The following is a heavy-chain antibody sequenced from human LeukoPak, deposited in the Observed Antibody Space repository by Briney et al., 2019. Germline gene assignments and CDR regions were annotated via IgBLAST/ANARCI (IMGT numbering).Heavy chain of an antibody. CDR2: INPNSGGT. CDR1: GYTFTSCD. Sequence: ASVKVSCKASGYTFTSCDINWVRQATGQGLEWMGWINPNSGGTNYAQKFQGRVTITRNTSISTAYMELSSLRSEDTALYYCARTYRKYYDVWSGYYRHYMDVWGKGTTVTVSS. V-gene: IGHV1-8*01. D-gene: IGHD3-3*01. CDR3: ARTYRKYYDVWSGYYRHYMDV. J-gene: IGHJ6*03.